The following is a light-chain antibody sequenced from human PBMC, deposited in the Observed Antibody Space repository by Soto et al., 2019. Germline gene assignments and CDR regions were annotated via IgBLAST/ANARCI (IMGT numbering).Light chain of an antibody. V-gene: IGLV1-40*01. J-gene: IGLJ2*01. Sequence: QAVVTQPPSVSGAPGQRVTISCTGTSSNIGAGYDVHWYQQLPGTAPRLLIYANNNRPSGVPDRFSASKSGTSASLAITGLQAEDEADYFWQAFDNSHAVFGRGTQLTVL. CDR1: SSNIGAGYD. CDR2: ANN. CDR3: QAFDNSHAV.